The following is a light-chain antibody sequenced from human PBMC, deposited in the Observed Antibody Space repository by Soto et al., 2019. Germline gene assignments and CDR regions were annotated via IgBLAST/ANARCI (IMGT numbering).Light chain of an antibody. CDR1: SSNTGAGYD. J-gene: IGLJ2*01. V-gene: IGLV1-40*01. CDR3: QSYDDSVSGVI. Sequence: QSVLTQPPSVSGAPGQRVTISCTGSSSNTGAGYDVHWYQQLPGTAPKLLIYGNTNRPSGVPDRFSGSKSGTSASLAITGLQAEDEADYYCQSYDDSVSGVIFGGGTKLTVL. CDR2: GNT.